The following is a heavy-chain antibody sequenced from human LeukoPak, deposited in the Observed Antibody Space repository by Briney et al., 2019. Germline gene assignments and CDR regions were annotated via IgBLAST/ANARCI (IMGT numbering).Heavy chain of an antibody. CDR1: GFSLSTSGVG. CDR2: VHWNDNN. V-gene: IGHV2-5*01. CDR3: AHRLVGEGLDH. J-gene: IGHJ4*02. Sequence: SGPTLVNPTQTLTLTCTFSGFSLSTSGVGVGWIRQPPGKALEWLAVVHWNDNNYYSPSLKSRLTVTKDTSKNQVVLSVTSMDPVDTATYYCAHRLVGEGLDHWGQGTLVTVSS. D-gene: IGHD6-6*01.